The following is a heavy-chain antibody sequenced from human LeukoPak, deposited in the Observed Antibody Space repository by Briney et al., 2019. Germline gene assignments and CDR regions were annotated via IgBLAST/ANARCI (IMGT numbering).Heavy chain of an antibody. V-gene: IGHV4-61*02. Sequence: TSETLSLTCTVSGGSISSATYYWSWIRQPAGKGLEWIGRIYTSGGTNYNPSLKSRITISVDTSKNQFSLKLSSVTAADTAVYYCARNSCPSGSCYDNRGYFDYWGQGTLVTVSS. J-gene: IGHJ4*02. CDR3: ARNSCPSGSCYDNRGYFDY. CDR2: IYTSGGT. D-gene: IGHD2-15*01. CDR1: GGSISSATYY.